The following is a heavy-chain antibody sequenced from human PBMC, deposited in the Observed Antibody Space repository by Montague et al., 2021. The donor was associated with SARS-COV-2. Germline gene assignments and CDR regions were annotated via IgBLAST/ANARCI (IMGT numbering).Heavy chain of an antibody. D-gene: IGHD6-19*01. CDR2: ISSSGSTI. Sequence: SMRLSCEASGFTFSSYELNWVRQAPGKGLEWVSYISSSGSTIYYADSVKGRFTISRDNAKNSLYLQMNSLRAEDTAVYYCARDGALYSSGWWGGDFDYWGQGTLVTVSS. CDR1: GFTFSSYE. CDR3: ARDGALYSSGWWGGDFDY. J-gene: IGHJ4*02. V-gene: IGHV3-48*03.